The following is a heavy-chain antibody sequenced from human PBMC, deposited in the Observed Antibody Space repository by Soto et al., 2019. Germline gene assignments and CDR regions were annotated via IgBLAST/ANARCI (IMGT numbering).Heavy chain of an antibody. CDR2: IKSDGSGT. Sequence: EVQLVESGGGLVQPGESLTLSCAASGFTFSSYWMHWVRQAPGKVLVWVSRIKSDGSGTYYADSVKGRLTISRDNARNTLYLQMNSLRVEDTAVYFCARGDGDHYDGNGYIGRHWGQGTLVTVSS. CDR3: ARGDGDHYDGNGYIGRH. CDR1: GFTFSSYW. V-gene: IGHV3-74*01. D-gene: IGHD3-22*01. J-gene: IGHJ4*02.